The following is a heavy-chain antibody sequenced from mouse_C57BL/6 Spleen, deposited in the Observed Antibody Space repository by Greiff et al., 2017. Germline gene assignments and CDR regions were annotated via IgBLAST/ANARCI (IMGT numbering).Heavy chain of an antibody. CDR3: ARTHYYGSSYDYAMDY. D-gene: IGHD1-1*01. J-gene: IGHJ4*01. CDR1: GYSITSGYD. Sequence: EVKLLESGPGMVKPSQSLSLTCTVTGYSITSGYDWHWIRHFPGNKLEWMGYISYSGSTNYNPSLKSRISITHDTSKNHFFLKLNSVTTEDTATYYCARTHYYGSSYDYAMDYWGQGTSVTVSS. V-gene: IGHV3-1*01. CDR2: ISYSGST.